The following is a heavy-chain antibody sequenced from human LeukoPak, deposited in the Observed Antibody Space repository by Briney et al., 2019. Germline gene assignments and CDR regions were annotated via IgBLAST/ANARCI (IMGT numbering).Heavy chain of an antibody. CDR2: IYYSGST. D-gene: IGHD3-9*01. Sequence: SETLSLTCTVSGGSISSYYWSWIRQPPGKGLEWIGYIYYSGSTNYNPSLKSRVTISVDTSKNQFSLKLSSVTAADTAVYYCARQKGYDILTGYYTNAFDIWGQGTMVTVSS. CDR1: GGSISSYY. V-gene: IGHV4-59*08. CDR3: ARQKGYDILTGYYTNAFDI. J-gene: IGHJ3*02.